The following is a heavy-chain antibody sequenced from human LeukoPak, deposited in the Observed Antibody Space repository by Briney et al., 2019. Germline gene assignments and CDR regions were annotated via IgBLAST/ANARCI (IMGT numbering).Heavy chain of an antibody. CDR1: GGTFSSYA. CDR2: INAGNGNT. J-gene: IGHJ4*02. D-gene: IGHD3-9*01. V-gene: IGHV1-3*01. Sequence: ASVKVSCKASGGTFSSYAISWVRQAPGQRLEWMGWINAGNGNTKYSQKFQGRVTITRDTSASTAYMELSSLRSEDTAVYYCARSYDILTGSFDYWGQGTLVTVSS. CDR3: ARSYDILTGSFDY.